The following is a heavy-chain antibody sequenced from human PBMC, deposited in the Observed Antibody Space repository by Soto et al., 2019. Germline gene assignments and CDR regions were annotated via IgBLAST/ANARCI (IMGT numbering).Heavy chain of an antibody. Sequence: LKLSCEDSGFTFSYHYMTWIRQAPGKGPEWLSYISGGGDIISYADSVKGRFIISRDNAKRSLYLQMNSLTVEDTAVYYCSRDTRLADYWGQGTLVTVSS. J-gene: IGHJ4*02. CDR2: ISGGGDII. CDR3: SRDTRLADY. D-gene: IGHD6-25*01. V-gene: IGHV3-11*01. CDR1: GFTFSYHY.